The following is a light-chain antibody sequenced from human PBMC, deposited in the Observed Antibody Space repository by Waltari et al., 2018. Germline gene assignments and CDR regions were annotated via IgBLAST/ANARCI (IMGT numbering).Light chain of an antibody. CDR1: QTFSSSY. CDR2: GAS. V-gene: IGKV3-20*01. J-gene: IGKJ4*01. Sequence: EIVLTQSPGTLSVSPGEGATLSCRASQTFSSSYLAWYQQKPGQAPRLLIYGASTRAAGCPVRFSGSGSGTDFTLTISRLEPEDFAVYCQQYGPSPPLTFGGGTKVEIK. CDR3: QQYGPSPPLT.